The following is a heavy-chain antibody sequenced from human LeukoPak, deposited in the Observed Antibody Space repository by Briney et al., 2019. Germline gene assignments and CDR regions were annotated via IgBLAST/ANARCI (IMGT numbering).Heavy chain of an antibody. CDR1: GFTFRSYG. J-gene: IGHJ4*02. V-gene: IGHV3-48*04. D-gene: IGHD3-10*01. Sequence: GGTLRLSCAASGFTFRSYGMNWVRQAPGKGLEWASYIGSSGSTIYYADSVKGRFTISRDNAKNSLYLQMNSLRAEDTAVYYCARNPVGGNAFDYWGQGTLVTVSS. CDR2: IGSSGSTI. CDR3: ARNPVGGNAFDY.